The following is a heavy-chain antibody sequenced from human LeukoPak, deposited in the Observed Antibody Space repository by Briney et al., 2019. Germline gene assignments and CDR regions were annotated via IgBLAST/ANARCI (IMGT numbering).Heavy chain of an antibody. CDR1: GFTFSSYS. CDR3: ARVGLYSYGPDDY. Sequence: PGGSLRLSCAASGFTFSSYSMNWVRQAPGKGLEGVSYISSSSSTIYYADSVKGRFTISRDNDKNSLYLQMNSLRAEDTAVYYCARVGLYSYGPDDYWGQGTLVTVSS. D-gene: IGHD5-18*01. V-gene: IGHV3-48*04. CDR2: ISSSSSTI. J-gene: IGHJ4*02.